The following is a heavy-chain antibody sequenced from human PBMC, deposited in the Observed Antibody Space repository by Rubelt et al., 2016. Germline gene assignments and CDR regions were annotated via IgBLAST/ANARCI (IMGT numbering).Heavy chain of an antibody. CDR2: ISGSGDST. Sequence: QAQLVESGGGVVQPGGSLRLSCAASGFIFRNYGMHWVRQAPGKGLEWVSTISGSGDSTYYADSVKGRFTISRDNSKNKLFLQMNSMRAEDTAVYYWARVGQQVVVLDYWGQGTLVTVSS. CDR1: GFIFRNYG. CDR3: ARVGQQVVVLDY. D-gene: IGHD2-15*01. J-gene: IGHJ4*02. V-gene: IGHV3-NL1*01.